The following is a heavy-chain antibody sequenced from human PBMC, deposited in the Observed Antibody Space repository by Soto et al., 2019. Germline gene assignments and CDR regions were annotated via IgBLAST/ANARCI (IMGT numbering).Heavy chain of an antibody. V-gene: IGHV4-59*08. CDR1: GGSINPYY. CDR2: IFYSGST. CDR3: ARHPSASGDYFDY. J-gene: IGHJ4*02. Sequence: PSETLSLTCTVPGGSINPYYWSWIRQPPGKGLEWIGYIFYSGSTNYNPSLKSRVTISVDTSENQFSLKLTSVTAADTAVYYCARHPSASGDYFDYWGQGTLVTVSS. D-gene: IGHD6-25*01.